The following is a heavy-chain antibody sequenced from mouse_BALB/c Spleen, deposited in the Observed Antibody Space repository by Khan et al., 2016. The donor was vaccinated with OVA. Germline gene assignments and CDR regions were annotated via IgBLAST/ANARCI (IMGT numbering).Heavy chain of an antibody. Sequence: VQLQQSGAELVKPGATVKFSCTASGLTFKDSYMHWLKQSPEQGLEWIGRIDPPNGNTKYDAKFKGQATITADTSSNTAYLQLSSLTSEDTAVYYCARMVGKWGQGTTLTVSS. CDR2: IDPPNGNT. J-gene: IGHJ2*01. V-gene: IGHV14-3*02. CDR1: GLTFKDSY. CDR3: ARMVGK. D-gene: IGHD1-1*02.